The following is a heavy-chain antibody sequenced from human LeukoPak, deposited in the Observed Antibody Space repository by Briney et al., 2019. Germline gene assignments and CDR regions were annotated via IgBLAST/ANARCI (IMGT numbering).Heavy chain of an antibody. Sequence: GSLRLSCAASGFTFSSYWMSWVRQAPGKGLEWVANIKQDGSDNYYVGSVKGRFTISRDNAKNSLYLQMNSLRAEDTAVYYCARQVRGSYYGSGSQPYFYYYMDVWGKGTTVTISS. D-gene: IGHD3-10*01. V-gene: IGHV3-7*01. CDR1: GFTFSSYW. J-gene: IGHJ6*03. CDR2: IKQDGSDN. CDR3: ARQVRGSYYGSGSQPYFYYYMDV.